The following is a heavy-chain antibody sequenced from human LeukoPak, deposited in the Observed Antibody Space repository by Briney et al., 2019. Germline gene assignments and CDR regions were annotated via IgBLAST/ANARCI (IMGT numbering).Heavy chain of an antibody. Sequence: SETLSLTCTVSGGSISSYYWSWIRQPPGKGLEWIGYIYYSGSTNYNPSLKSRVTISVDTSKNQFSLKLSSVTAADTAVYYCARGTTYGMDVWGQGTTVTVSS. CDR3: ARGTTYGMDV. CDR1: GGSISSYY. CDR2: IYYSGST. D-gene: IGHD1-14*01. V-gene: IGHV4-59*01. J-gene: IGHJ6*02.